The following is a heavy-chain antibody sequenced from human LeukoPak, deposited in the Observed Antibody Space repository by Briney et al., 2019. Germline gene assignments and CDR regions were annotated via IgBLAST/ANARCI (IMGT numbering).Heavy chain of an antibody. CDR3: AKGDIVLMVYASY. V-gene: IGHV3-23*01. CDR2: ISGSGGST. CDR1: GFTFSSYA. J-gene: IGHJ4*02. D-gene: IGHD2-8*01. Sequence: PGGSLRLSCAASGFTFSSYAMSWVRQAPGKGLEWVSAISGSGGSTYYADSVKGRLTISRDNSKNTLYLEMNSLRAEDTAVYYCAKGDIVLMVYASYWGQGTLVTVSS.